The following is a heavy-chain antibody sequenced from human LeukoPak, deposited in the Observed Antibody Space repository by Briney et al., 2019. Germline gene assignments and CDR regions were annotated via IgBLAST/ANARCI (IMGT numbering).Heavy chain of an antibody. V-gene: IGHV3-33*06. D-gene: IGHD3-22*01. Sequence: TGGSLRLSCAASGFTFSSYGMHWVRQAPGKGLEWVAVIWYDGSNKYYADSVKGRFTIPRDNSKNTLYLQMNSLRAEDTAVYYCAKDLFTMIVVAPDYWGQGTLVTVSS. J-gene: IGHJ4*02. CDR3: AKDLFTMIVVAPDY. CDR1: GFTFSSYG. CDR2: IWYDGSNK.